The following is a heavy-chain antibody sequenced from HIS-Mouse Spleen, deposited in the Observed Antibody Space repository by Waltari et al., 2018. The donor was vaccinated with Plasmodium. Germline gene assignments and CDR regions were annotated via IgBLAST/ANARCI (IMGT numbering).Heavy chain of an antibody. CDR2: INHSGST. CDR1: GGSFSGYY. D-gene: IGHD3-10*01. J-gene: IGHJ4*02. Sequence: QVQLQQWGAGLLKPSGTLSLTCAVSGGSFSGYYWSWIRQPPGKGLEWIGEINHSGSTNYNPSLKSRVTISVDTSKNQFSLKLSSVTAADTAVYYCASSGSGSYYYWGQGTLVTVSS. V-gene: IGHV4-34*01. CDR3: ASSGSGSYYY.